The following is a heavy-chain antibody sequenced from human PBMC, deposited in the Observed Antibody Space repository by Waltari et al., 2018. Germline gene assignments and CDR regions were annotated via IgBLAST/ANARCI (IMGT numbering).Heavy chain of an antibody. CDR2: INHSGRP. Sequence: QVQLQQWGAGLLKPSETLSLTCVVSGGSFSGYYWSWIRQPPGKGQEWIGEINHSGRPNYNPPLKSRVTIAIDTSKIQFSLKLRSVTVADTAVYYCARANTIFGVIRTWYYMDVWGKGTPVTVSS. J-gene: IGHJ6*03. V-gene: IGHV4-34*01. D-gene: IGHD3-3*01. CDR3: ARANTIFGVIRTWYYMDV. CDR1: GGSFSGYY.